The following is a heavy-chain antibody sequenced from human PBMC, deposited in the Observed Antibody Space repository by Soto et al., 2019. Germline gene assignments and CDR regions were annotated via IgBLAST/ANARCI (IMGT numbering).Heavy chain of an antibody. D-gene: IGHD3-22*01. CDR3: AAERALDSSGYYYYFDH. CDR2: IVVGSGNT. CDR1: GFTFTSSA. V-gene: IGHV1-58*01. J-gene: IGHJ4*02. Sequence: SVKVSCKASGFTFTSSAVQWVRQARGQRLEWIGWIVVGSGNTNYAQKFQERVTITRDMSTSTAYMELSSLRSEDTAVYYCAAERALDSSGYYYYFDHWGQGTLVTVSS.